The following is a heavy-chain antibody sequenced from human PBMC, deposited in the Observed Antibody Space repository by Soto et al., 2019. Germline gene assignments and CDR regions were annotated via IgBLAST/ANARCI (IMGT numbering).Heavy chain of an antibody. Sequence: LGESLKISCKGSGYSFTSYWIGWVRQMPGKGLEWMGIIYPGDSDTRYSPSFQGQVTISADKSISTAYLQWSSLKASDTAMYYCARLVYFNYVVCYPLGGGLVGAFDIWGQGTMVTVSS. D-gene: IGHD2-8*01. V-gene: IGHV5-51*01. CDR2: IYPGDSDT. J-gene: IGHJ3*02. CDR3: ARLVYFNYVVCYPLGGGLVGAFDI. CDR1: GYSFTSYW.